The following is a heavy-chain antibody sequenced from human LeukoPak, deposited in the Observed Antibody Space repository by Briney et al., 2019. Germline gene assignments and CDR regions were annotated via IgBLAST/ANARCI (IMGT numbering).Heavy chain of an antibody. CDR1: GYTFISYG. J-gene: IGHJ2*01. CDR2: ISGYNGNT. V-gene: IGHV1-18*01. CDR3: ARGLGVVTAQSEQPKPRYFDL. Sequence: GASVTVSFKASGYTFISYGISWVRQAPGQGLEWMGWISGYNGNTNYAQNLQGRVTMTTDTSTSTAYMELRSLRSDDTAVYYCARGLGVVTAQSEQPKPRYFDLWGRGTQVTVSS. D-gene: IGHD2-21*02.